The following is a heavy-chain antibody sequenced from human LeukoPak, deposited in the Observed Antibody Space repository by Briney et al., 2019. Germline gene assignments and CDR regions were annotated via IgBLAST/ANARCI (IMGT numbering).Heavy chain of an antibody. J-gene: IGHJ4*02. Sequence: PSQTLSLTCAISGDSVSSNSDAWNWIRQSPSRGLEWLGRTYYRSKWYNDYAVSVKSRITINPDTSKNQFSLQLNSVAPEDTAVYYCASTHNNGRYLDYWGQGALVTVSS. V-gene: IGHV6-1*01. CDR1: GDSVSSNSDA. CDR2: TYYRSKWYN. D-gene: IGHD2-8*01. CDR3: ASTHNNGRYLDY.